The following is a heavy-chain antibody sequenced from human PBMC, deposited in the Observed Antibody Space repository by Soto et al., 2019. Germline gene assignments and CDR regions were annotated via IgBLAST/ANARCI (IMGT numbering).Heavy chain of an antibody. D-gene: IGHD5-12*01. CDR2: IYYSGST. CDR1: GGSFSSGSYY. V-gene: IGHV4-61*01. J-gene: IGHJ1*01. Sequence: XETLSLTCTVSGGSFSSGSYYWSWIRQPPGKGLEWIGYIYYSGSTNYNPSLKSRVTISVDTSKNQFSLKLSSVTAADTAVYYCAGRDGYNFAEYFQHWGQGTLVTVSS. CDR3: AGRDGYNFAEYFQH.